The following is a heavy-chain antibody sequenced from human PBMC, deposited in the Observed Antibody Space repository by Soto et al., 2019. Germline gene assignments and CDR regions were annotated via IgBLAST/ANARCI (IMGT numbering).Heavy chain of an antibody. J-gene: IGHJ4*02. D-gene: IGHD3-22*01. CDR1: GFTFSSYA. CDR2: ISVSGGST. CDR3: AKAPGSDYYPVDY. V-gene: IGHV3-23*01. Sequence: EVQLLESGGGLVQPGGSLRLSCAASGFTFSSYAMSWFRQAPGKGLEWVSSISVSGGSTYYADSVKGRFTISRDNSKSTLFLHMNSLRAEATAVYYCAKAPGSDYYPVDYWGQGTLVTVSS.